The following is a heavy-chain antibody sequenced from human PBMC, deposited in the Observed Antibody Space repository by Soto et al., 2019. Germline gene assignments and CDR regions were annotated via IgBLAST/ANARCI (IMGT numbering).Heavy chain of an antibody. CDR1: GFTFSNYG. D-gene: IGHD5-18*01. CDR2: IWYDGSYK. Sequence: LRLSCAASGFTFSNYGMHWVRRAPGKGLEWVAVIWYDGSYKYYADSVKGRFTISRDNSRTTLHLQMNSLRAEDTAVYYCAKDEGRYTYGLRDCWGQGTLVTVSS. CDR3: AKDEGRYTYGLRDC. V-gene: IGHV3-33*06. J-gene: IGHJ4*02.